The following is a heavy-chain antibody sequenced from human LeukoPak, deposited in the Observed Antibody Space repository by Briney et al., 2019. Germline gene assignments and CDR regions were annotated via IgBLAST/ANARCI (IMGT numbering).Heavy chain of an antibody. CDR3: AKEKQRNFDY. CDR2: ISGSGDST. J-gene: IGHJ4*02. V-gene: IGHV3-23*01. Sequence: PGGSLRLSCAASGFTFDDYAMPWVRQAPGKGLEWVSGISGSGDSTYYGDSVKGRFTISRDNSKNTLYLQMNSLRAEDTAVYYCAKEKQRNFDYWGQGTLVTVSS. CDR1: GFTFDDYA.